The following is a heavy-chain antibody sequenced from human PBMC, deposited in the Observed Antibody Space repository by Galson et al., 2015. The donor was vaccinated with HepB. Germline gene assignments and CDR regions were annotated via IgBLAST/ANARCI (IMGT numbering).Heavy chain of an antibody. CDR1: GFTFSSYW. Sequence: SLRLSCAASGFTFSSYWMSWVRQAPGKGLEWVANIKQDGSEKYYVDSVKGRFTISRDNAKNSLYLQMNSLRAEDTAVYYCARSYDFWSGYWGDGALDYYYGMDVWGQGTTVTVSS. J-gene: IGHJ6*02. CDR3: ARSYDFWSGYWGDGALDYYYGMDV. V-gene: IGHV3-7*01. CDR2: IKQDGSEK. D-gene: IGHD3-3*01.